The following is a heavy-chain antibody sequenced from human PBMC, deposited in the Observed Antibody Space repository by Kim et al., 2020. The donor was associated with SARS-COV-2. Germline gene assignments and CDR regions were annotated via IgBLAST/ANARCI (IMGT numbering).Heavy chain of an antibody. CDR2: IRSKAYGGTT. V-gene: IGHV3-49*04. CDR1: GFTFGDYA. D-gene: IGHD3-3*01. Sequence: GGSLRLSCTASGFTFGDYAMSWVRQAPGKGLEWVGFIRSKAYGGTTEYAASVKGRFTISRDDSKSIAYLQMNSLKTEDTAVYYCTRFYDFWSGGYYYYYGMDVWGKGTMVTVSS. J-gene: IGHJ6*01. CDR3: TRFYDFWSGGYYYYYGMDV.